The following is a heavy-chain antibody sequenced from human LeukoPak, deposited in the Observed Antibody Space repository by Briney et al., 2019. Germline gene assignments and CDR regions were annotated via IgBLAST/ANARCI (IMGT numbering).Heavy chain of an antibody. J-gene: IGHJ4*02. D-gene: IGHD3-22*01. Sequence: PGGSLRLSGAASGFTFSLFAMHWVRQAPGTGLEWVSAISGSGGATYHADADSVKGRFTISRDNSKNALYLEINNLRAEDTAVYYCAKDGYNYDSSGHFDYWGQGTLVTVSS. V-gene: IGHV3-23*01. CDR2: ISGSGGAT. CDR3: AKDGYNYDSSGHFDY. CDR1: GFTFSLFA.